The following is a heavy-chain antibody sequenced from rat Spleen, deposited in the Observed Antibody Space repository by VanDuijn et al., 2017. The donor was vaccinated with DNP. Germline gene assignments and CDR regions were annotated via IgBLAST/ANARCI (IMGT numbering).Heavy chain of an antibody. Sequence: EVQLVESGGGLVQPGRSLKLSCAASGFTFSDYYMAWVRQAPKKGLEWVAAISTGGGNTYYRDSVKGRFTVSRDNAKSTLYLQMDSLRAEDTATYYCTRATGFDYWGQGVMVTVSS. J-gene: IGHJ2*01. CDR3: TRATGFDY. CDR1: GFTFSDYY. V-gene: IGHV5-25*01. D-gene: IGHD4-2*01. CDR2: ISTGGGNT.